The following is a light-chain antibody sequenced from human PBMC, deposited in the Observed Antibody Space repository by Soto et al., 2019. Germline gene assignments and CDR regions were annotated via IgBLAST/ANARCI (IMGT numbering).Light chain of an antibody. CDR2: LNSDGSH. V-gene: IGLV4-69*01. Sequence: QPVLTQSPSASASLGASVKLTCTLSSGHSSYAIAWHQQQPEKGPRYLMNLNSDGSHSKGDGIPDRFSGSSSGAERYLTISSLQSEDEADCYCQTWGTGIVVFGGGTKLTVL. CDR3: QTWGTGIVV. CDR1: SGHSSYA. J-gene: IGLJ2*01.